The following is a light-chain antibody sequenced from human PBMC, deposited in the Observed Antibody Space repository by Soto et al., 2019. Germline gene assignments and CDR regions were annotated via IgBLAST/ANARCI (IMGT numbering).Light chain of an antibody. CDR1: RSDVGAYNY. V-gene: IGLV2-8*01. Sequence: QSVLNQPASVSGSPGQSIAISCTGTRSDVGAYNYFSLYQQHPGNAPKLMIYEINERPSGLPDRFSGSKSGNTASLTVSGLQAEDEADYYCSSFAGSNNFPYVFGTGTKVHVL. CDR2: EIN. CDR3: SSFAGSNNFPYV. J-gene: IGLJ1*01.